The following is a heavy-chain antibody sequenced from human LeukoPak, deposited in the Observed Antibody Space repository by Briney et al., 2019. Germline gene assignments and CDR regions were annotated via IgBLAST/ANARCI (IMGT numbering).Heavy chain of an antibody. Sequence: PDTLSLTCAVSDYSLSSNYWWGWIRQPPGKGLEWIGYIYYSGSTYYNPSLGSRVTMSVDPSKNQFSLKVSSVTAVDTAVYYCARKPNSEYYFDYWGQGTLVTVSS. J-gene: IGHJ4*02. D-gene: IGHD3-10*01. CDR1: DYSLSSNYW. CDR2: IYYSGST. V-gene: IGHV4-28*01. CDR3: ARKPNSEYYFDY.